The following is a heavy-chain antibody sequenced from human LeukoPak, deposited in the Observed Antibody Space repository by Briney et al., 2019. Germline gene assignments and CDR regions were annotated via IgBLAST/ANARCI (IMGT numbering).Heavy chain of an antibody. CDR1: GYIFTNYG. Sequence: ASVKVSCKASGYIFTNYGISWVRQAPGQGLEWMGWISGYNANTKYAQKLQGRVTMTTDTSTSTAYMELRSLRSDDTAVYYCAREYYYDSSGYSPFDIWGQGTMVTVSS. V-gene: IGHV1-18*01. CDR3: AREYYYDSSGYSPFDI. D-gene: IGHD3-22*01. CDR2: ISGYNANT. J-gene: IGHJ3*02.